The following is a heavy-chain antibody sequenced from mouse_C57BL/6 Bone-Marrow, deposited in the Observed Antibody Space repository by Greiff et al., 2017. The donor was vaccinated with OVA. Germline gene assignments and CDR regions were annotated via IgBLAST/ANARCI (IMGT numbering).Heavy chain of an antibody. CDR1: GYTFTSYW. V-gene: IGHV1-69*01. J-gene: IGHJ4*01. CDR3: ARSRWLLPYAMDY. CDR2: IDPSDSYT. Sequence: QVQLQQSGAELVMPGASVKLSCKASGYTFTSYWMHWVKQRPGQSLEWIGEIDPSDSYTNYNQKFKGKSTLTVDKSSSTAYMQLSSLTSEDAAVYYCARSRWLLPYAMDYWGQGTSVTVSS. D-gene: IGHD2-3*01.